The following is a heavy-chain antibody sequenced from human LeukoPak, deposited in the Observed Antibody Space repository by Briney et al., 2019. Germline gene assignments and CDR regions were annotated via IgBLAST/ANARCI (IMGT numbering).Heavy chain of an antibody. CDR3: ATVPHYYDSSGYQADPNFYFDY. CDR2: FDPEDGET. J-gene: IGHJ4*02. CDR1: GYTLTELS. D-gene: IGHD3-22*01. V-gene: IGHV1-24*01. Sequence: ASVKVSCKVSGYTLTELSMHWVRQAPGKGLEWMGGFDPEDGETIYAQKFQGRVTMTEDTSTDTAYMELSSLRSEDTAVYYCATVPHYYDSSGYQADPNFYFDYWGQGTLVTVSS.